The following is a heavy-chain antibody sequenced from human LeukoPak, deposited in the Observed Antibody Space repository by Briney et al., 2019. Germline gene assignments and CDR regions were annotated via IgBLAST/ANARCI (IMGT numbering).Heavy chain of an antibody. CDR3: VRARYSSDSYYFDY. D-gene: IGHD5-18*01. CDR2: VKQDESEK. V-gene: IGHV3-7*03. Sequence: GGSLRLSCAASGFTFSNYWMSWVRQAPGKGRKWVASVKQDESEKYCVDSVKGRLTISRDKAKNLLYLQMNSLRAEDTAVYYCVRARYSSDSYYFDYWGQGTLVTVSS. J-gene: IGHJ4*02. CDR1: GFTFSNYW.